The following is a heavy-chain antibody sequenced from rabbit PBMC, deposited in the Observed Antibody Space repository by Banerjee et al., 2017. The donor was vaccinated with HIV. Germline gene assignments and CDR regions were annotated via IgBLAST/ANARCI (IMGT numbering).Heavy chain of an antibody. D-gene: IGHD7-1*01. CDR1: GFSFSADYY. V-gene: IGHV1S40*01. CDR3: ARFYAGYGDFGYAAM. J-gene: IGHJ3*01. Sequence: QSLEESGGDLVKPGASLTLTCTASGFSFSADYYMCWVRQAPGKGLEWIACIHAGSRNNIYYASWAKGRFTISKTSSTTVTLQMTSLTAADTATYFCARFYAGYGDFGYAAMWGQGTLVTVS. CDR2: IHAGSRNNI.